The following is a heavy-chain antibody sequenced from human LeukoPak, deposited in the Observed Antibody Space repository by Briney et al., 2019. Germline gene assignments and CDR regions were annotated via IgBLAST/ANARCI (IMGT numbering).Heavy chain of an antibody. V-gene: IGHV5-51*01. CDR1: GYSFTSYW. CDR2: IYPGDSDT. J-gene: IGHJ4*02. D-gene: IGHD2-15*01. Sequence: GESLKISCKGSGYSFTSYWNGWVRQMPGKGLEWMGIIYPGDSDTRYRPSFQGQVTISGDKSISTAYLQWSSLKASDIAMYYCARRGGYCNGGSCYDYWGQGTLVTVSS. CDR3: ARRGGYCNGGSCYDY.